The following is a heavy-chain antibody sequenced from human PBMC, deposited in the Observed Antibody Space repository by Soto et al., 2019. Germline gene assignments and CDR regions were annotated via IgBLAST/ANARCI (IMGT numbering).Heavy chain of an antibody. Sequence: EVQLLESGGDLVQPGGSLRLSCAASGFTFSTYAMSWVRQAAGKGMEWVSTIGLGADIFYADSVKGRFIISRDNSKNTLYLQMNSLRAEDTAVYYCATPDPTVTKYYFDYWGQGTLVTVSS. J-gene: IGHJ4*02. CDR1: GFTFSTYA. CDR2: IGLGADI. D-gene: IGHD4-17*01. V-gene: IGHV3-23*01. CDR3: ATPDPTVTKYYFDY.